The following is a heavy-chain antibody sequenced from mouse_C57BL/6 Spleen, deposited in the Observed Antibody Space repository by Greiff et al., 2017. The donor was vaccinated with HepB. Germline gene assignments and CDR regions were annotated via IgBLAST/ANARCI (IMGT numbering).Heavy chain of an antibody. CDR1: GYSITSGYY. CDR2: ISYDGSN. D-gene: IGHD2-1*01. Sequence: EVKLLESGPGLVKPSQSLSLTCSVTGYSITSGYYWNWIRQFPGNKLEWMGYISYDGSNNYNPSLKNRISITRDTSKNQFFLKLNSVTTEDTATYYCARVDYYGNSYYAMDYWGQGTSVTVSS. V-gene: IGHV3-6*01. CDR3: ARVDYYGNSYYAMDY. J-gene: IGHJ4*01.